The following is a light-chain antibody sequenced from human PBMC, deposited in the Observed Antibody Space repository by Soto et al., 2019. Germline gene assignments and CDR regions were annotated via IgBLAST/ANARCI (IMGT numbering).Light chain of an antibody. CDR2: DAS. J-gene: IGKJ4*01. Sequence: ESVLTQSPATLSLSPGDRATLSCRASQSITNYLAWYRHQPGQPPRLLIYDASKRATGIPARFIGSGSGTHFTLTISSLEPEDVGLDYCQQRSNWPSVTFGGGTKVEIK. CDR3: QQRSNWPSVT. V-gene: IGKV3-11*01. CDR1: QSITNY.